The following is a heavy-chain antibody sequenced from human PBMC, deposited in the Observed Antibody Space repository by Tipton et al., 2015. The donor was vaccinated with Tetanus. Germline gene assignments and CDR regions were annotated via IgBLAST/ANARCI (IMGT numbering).Heavy chain of an antibody. CDR1: GFTFSRYA. D-gene: IGHD5-18*01. CDR3: ARLSANSYGYPQFDY. CDR2: ISGGDNTK. V-gene: IGHV3-23*01. Sequence: SLRLSCAASGFTFSRYAMNWVRQAPGEGLEWVSSISGGDNTKYYADSVKGRFSISRDNSKNTLYLQMNSLRAEDTAVYYCARLSANSYGYPQFDYWGQGTLVTVSS. J-gene: IGHJ4*02.